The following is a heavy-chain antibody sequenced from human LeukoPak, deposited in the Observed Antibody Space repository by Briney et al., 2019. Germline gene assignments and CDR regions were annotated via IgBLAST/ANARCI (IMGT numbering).Heavy chain of an antibody. J-gene: IGHJ4*02. V-gene: IGHV6-1*01. D-gene: IGHD1-26*01. CDR2: TYYRSKWYN. CDR1: GDSVSSNSAA. CDR3: AREAIVEWELDYFDY. Sequence: SQTLSLICAISGDSVSSNSAAWNWIRQSPSRGLEWLGRTYYRSKWYNDYAVSVKSRITINPDTSKNQFSLQQNSVTPEDTAVYYCAREAIVEWELDYFDYWGQGTLVTVSS.